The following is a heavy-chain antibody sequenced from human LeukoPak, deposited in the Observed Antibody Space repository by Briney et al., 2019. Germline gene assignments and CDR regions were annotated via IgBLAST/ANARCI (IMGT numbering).Heavy chain of an antibody. D-gene: IGHD5-18*01. Sequence: ASVKVSCKASGYTFTSYGISWVRQAPGQGLEWMGWISAYNGNTNYAQKLQGRATMTTDTSTSTAYMELRSLRSDDTAVYYCARDRGYSRAAAFDIWGQGTMVTVSS. J-gene: IGHJ3*02. CDR3: ARDRGYSRAAAFDI. CDR1: GYTFTSYG. V-gene: IGHV1-18*01. CDR2: ISAYNGNT.